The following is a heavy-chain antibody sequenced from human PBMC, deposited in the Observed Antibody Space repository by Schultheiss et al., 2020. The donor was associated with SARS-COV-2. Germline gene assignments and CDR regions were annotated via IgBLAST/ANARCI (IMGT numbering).Heavy chain of an antibody. CDR2: IYHSGST. V-gene: IGHV4-38-2*02. Sequence: SETLSLTCTVSGYSISSGYYWGWIRQPPGKGLEWIGSIYHSGSTYYNPSLKSRVTISVDTSKNQFSLKLSSVTAADTAVYYCARDSTQIAAAWVYWGQGTLVTVSS. CDR1: GYSISSGYY. D-gene: IGHD6-13*01. CDR3: ARDSTQIAAAWVY. J-gene: IGHJ4*02.